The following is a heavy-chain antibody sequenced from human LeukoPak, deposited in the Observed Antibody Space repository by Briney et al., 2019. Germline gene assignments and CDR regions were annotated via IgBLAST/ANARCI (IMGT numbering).Heavy chain of an antibody. V-gene: IGHV3-23*01. D-gene: IGHD6-13*01. CDR2: ISGSGDST. CDR1: GFTFSNYG. CDR3: AKGAAAGDY. Sequence: GGSLRLSCAASGFTFSNYGMSWVRQAPGKGLEWVSSISGSGDSTYYADSVKGRFAISRDNSKNTLYLQMNSLRAEDTAVYYCAKGAAAGDYWGQGTLVTVSS. J-gene: IGHJ4*02.